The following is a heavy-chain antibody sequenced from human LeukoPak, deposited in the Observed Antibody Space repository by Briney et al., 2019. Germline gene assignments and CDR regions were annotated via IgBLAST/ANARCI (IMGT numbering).Heavy chain of an antibody. CDR3: ARDLVGYSSSWTVLDY. D-gene: IGHD6-13*01. CDR1: GYTFTSYG. Sequence: GASVKVSCKASGYTFTSYGISWVRQAPGQGLEWMGWISAYNGNTNYAQKLQGRVTMTTDTSTSTAYMELRSLRSDDTAVYYCARDLVGYSSSWTVLDYWGQGTLVTVFS. CDR2: ISAYNGNT. J-gene: IGHJ4*02. V-gene: IGHV1-18*01.